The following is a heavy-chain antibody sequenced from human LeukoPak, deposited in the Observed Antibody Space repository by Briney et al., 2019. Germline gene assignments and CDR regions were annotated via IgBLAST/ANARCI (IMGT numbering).Heavy chain of an antibody. CDR2: IHYSGST. J-gene: IGHJ5*02. Sequence: SETLSLTCAVYGESLSGYYWGWIRQPPGKGLEWIGNIHYSGSTYYNPSLKSRVTISVDTSKNQFSLKLSSVAAADTSVYYCARRSGEVACLFEPWGQGTLVTVSS. D-gene: IGHD5-12*01. CDR1: GESLSGYY. V-gene: IGHV4-34*01. CDR3: ARRSGEVACLFEP.